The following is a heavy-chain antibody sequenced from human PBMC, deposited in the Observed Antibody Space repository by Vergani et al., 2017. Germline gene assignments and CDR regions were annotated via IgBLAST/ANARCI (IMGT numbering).Heavy chain of an antibody. Sequence: QVQLVQSGAEVKKPGSSVKVSCKASGGTFSSYAISWVRQAPGQGLEWMGGVIPIFGTANYAQTFQGRVTITADESTSTAYMELSSLRSEDTAVYYCAKNSGSGPRPYYFDYWGQGTLVTVSS. CDR2: VIPIFGTA. CDR1: GGTFSSYA. V-gene: IGHV1-69*01. J-gene: IGHJ4*02. CDR3: AKNSGSGPRPYYFDY. D-gene: IGHD2-15*01.